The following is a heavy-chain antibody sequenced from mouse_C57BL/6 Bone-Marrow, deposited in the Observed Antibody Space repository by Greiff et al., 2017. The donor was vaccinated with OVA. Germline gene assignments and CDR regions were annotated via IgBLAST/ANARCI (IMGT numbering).Heavy chain of an antibody. CDR2: ISSGSSTI. V-gene: IGHV5-17*01. Sequence: DVKLVESGGGLVKPGGSLKLSCAASGFTFSDYGMHWVRQAPEKGLEWVAYISSGSSTIYYADTVKGRFTISRDNAKNTLFLQMTSLRSEDTAMYYCARPYYGSSLWYFDVWGTGTTVTVSS. CDR1: GFTFSDYG. J-gene: IGHJ1*03. D-gene: IGHD1-1*01. CDR3: ARPYYGSSLWYFDV.